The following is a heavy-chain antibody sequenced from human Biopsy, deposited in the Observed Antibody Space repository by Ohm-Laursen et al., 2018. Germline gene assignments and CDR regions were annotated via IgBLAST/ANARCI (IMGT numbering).Heavy chain of an antibody. CDR2: ISYSGST. J-gene: IGHJ3*02. CDR1: GGSISGSS. V-gene: IGHV4-59*08. D-gene: IGHD6-19*01. Sequence: SETLSLTCTVSGGSISGSSWSWIRQAPGRGLEWVGYISYSGSTSNNPSLKSRITISVDTSKNHISLKVTSVTAADTAVYYCAKHGSGWTGDDALHIWGQGTMVTVSS. CDR3: AKHGSGWTGDDALHI.